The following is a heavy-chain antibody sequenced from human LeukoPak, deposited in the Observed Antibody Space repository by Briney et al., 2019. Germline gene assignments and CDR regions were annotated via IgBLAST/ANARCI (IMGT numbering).Heavy chain of an antibody. CDR1: GYSISSGYY. J-gene: IGHJ4*02. CDR2: IYHSGST. D-gene: IGHD3-3*01. Sequence: SETLSLTCTVSGYSISSGYYWGWIRQPPGKGLEWIGSIYHSGSTYYNPSLKSRVTISVDTSKNQFSLKLSSVTAADTAVYYCARDLISGTFGVPYKDYWGQGTLVTVSS. V-gene: IGHV4-38-2*02. CDR3: ARDLISGTFGVPYKDY.